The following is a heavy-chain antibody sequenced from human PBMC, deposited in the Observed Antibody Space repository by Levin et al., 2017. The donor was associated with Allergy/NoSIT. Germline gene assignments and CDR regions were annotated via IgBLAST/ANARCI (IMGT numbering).Heavy chain of an antibody. Sequence: GGSLRLSCAASGFTFDNYAMSWVRQAPGKGLEWVSAISASGNSTYYADSVKGRFTISRDNSKNTLYLQMNSLRAEDTAVYYCAKNRKMITFGGVMTSWGQGTLGTVSS. CDR3: AKNRKMITFGGVMTS. CDR2: ISASGNST. J-gene: IGHJ4*02. V-gene: IGHV3-23*01. D-gene: IGHD3-16*01. CDR1: GFTFDNYA.